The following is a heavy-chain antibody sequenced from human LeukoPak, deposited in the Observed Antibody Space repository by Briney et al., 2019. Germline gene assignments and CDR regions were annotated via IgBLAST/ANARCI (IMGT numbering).Heavy chain of an antibody. CDR1: GGTFSSYA. D-gene: IGHD3-22*01. Sequence: SVKVSCKASGGTFSSYAISWVRQAPGQGLEWMGGIIPIFGTANYAQKFQGRVTITADESTSTAYMELSSLRSEDTAVYYCAVGDYYDSSGYYPLDYWGQGTLVTVSS. J-gene: IGHJ4*02. V-gene: IGHV1-69*13. CDR3: AVGDYYDSSGYYPLDY. CDR2: IIPIFGTA.